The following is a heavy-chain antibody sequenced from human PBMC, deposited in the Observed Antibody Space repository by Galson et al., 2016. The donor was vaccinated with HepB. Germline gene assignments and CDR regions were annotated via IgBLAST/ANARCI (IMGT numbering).Heavy chain of an antibody. CDR2: INPRDGST. Sequence: SVKVSCKASGYTFTSYQMHWVRQAPGQGLEWTGVINPRDGSTDYLSKFQGRLIMTRDTSTSTVYMELSSLRFEDTAVYYCARMGGYRSGGSCYSEYFDYWGQGTLVTVSS. CDR3: ARMGGYRSGGSCYSEYFDY. J-gene: IGHJ4*02. V-gene: IGHV1-46*01. D-gene: IGHD2-15*01. CDR1: GYTFTSYQ.